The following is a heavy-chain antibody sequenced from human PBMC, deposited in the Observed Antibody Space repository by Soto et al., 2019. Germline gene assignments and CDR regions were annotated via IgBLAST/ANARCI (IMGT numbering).Heavy chain of an antibody. CDR3: VRASMPKAHFDS. V-gene: IGHV4-4*07. CDR2: MHTSGST. J-gene: IGHJ4*02. Sequence: QMQLQESGPGLVKPSETLSLTCTVSGGSIRGYYWSWIRQSAGMRLEWIGRMHTSGSTNYNPSLKCRVTISVDMSKNQISLMWTSGTAGDTALYYCVRASMPKAHFDSWGQGTLVTVSS. CDR1: GGSIRGYY. D-gene: IGHD2-2*01.